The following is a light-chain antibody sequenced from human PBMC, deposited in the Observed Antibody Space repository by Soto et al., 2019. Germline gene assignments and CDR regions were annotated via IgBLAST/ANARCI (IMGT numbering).Light chain of an antibody. CDR2: EGS. V-gene: IGLV2-23*01. J-gene: IGLJ1*01. CDR3: CSYAGSSTYV. CDR1: SSNIGGNS. Sequence: QSVLTQPPSVSAAPGQRVTISCSGSSSNIGGNSVSWYQQLPGKAPKLMIYEGSKRPSGVSNRFSGSKSGNTASLTISGLQAEDEADYYCCSYAGSSTYVFGTGTKVTVL.